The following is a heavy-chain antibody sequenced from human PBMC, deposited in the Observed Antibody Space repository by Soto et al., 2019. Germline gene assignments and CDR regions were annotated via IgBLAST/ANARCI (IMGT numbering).Heavy chain of an antibody. CDR2: ISYDGSNK. Sequence: QVQLVESGGGVVQPGRSLRLSCAASGFTFSNYAMHWVRQAPGKGLEWVAVISYDGSNKYYADSVKGRFTISRDNSKSTLYLQMNSLRAEDMAVYYCARDVRGAGIPLTYYFDYWGQGTLVTVSS. V-gene: IGHV3-30-3*01. CDR1: GFTFSNYA. CDR3: ARDVRGAGIPLTYYFDY. J-gene: IGHJ4*02. D-gene: IGHD6-19*01.